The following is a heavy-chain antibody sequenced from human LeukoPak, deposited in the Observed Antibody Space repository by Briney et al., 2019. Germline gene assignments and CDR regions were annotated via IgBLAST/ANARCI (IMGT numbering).Heavy chain of an antibody. CDR1: GFTFSSYG. CDR3: AKGVFSAGASWFDP. J-gene: IGHJ5*02. CDR2: IWYDGSNK. D-gene: IGHD2/OR15-2a*01. V-gene: IGHV3-33*06. Sequence: GGSLRLSCAASGFTFSSYGMHWVRQAPGKGLEWVAVIWYDGSNKYYADSVKGRFTISRDNSKNTLYLQMNSLRAEDTAVYYCAKGVFSAGASWFDPWGQGTLVTVSS.